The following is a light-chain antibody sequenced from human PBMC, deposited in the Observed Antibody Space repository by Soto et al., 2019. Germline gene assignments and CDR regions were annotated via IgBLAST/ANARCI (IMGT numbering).Light chain of an antibody. CDR2: GVY. CDR1: SSDVGAYDF. Sequence: QSVLTQPASVSGSPGQSITISCTGSSSDVGAYDFVSWYQQHPGKAPKFIIYGVYNRPSGASARFSGSKSGNTASLTISGLRPEDEADYYCTSYTSSSTYLFGTGTKVTVL. CDR3: TSYTSSSTYL. J-gene: IGLJ1*01. V-gene: IGLV2-14*03.